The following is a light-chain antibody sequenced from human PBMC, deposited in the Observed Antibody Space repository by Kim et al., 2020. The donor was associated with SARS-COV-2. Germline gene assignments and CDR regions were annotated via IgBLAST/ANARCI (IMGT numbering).Light chain of an antibody. CDR1: NIGTKS. CDR2: SDS. V-gene: IGLV3-21*04. Sequence: SYELTQPPSVSVAPGKTASMSCGGNNIGTKSVHWYQQKPGQAPVLVIYSDSDRPSGVPERFSGSKSGNTATLTISRVEAGDEADYYCQVWDSGSDHHWV. CDR3: QVWDSGSDHHWV. J-gene: IGLJ3*02.